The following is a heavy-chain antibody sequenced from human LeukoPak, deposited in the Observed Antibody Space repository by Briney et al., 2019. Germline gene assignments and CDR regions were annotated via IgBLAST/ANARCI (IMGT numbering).Heavy chain of an antibody. Sequence: GGSLRLSCAASGFTFSSCAMSWVRQAPGKGLEWVSAISGSGGSTYYADSVKGRFTISRDNSKNTLYLQMNSLGAEDTAVYYCANHDPRLVHYYYYGMDVWGQGTTVTVSS. CDR3: ANHDPRLVHYYYYGMDV. CDR2: ISGSGGST. D-gene: IGHD6-19*01. V-gene: IGHV3-23*01. J-gene: IGHJ6*02. CDR1: GFTFSSCA.